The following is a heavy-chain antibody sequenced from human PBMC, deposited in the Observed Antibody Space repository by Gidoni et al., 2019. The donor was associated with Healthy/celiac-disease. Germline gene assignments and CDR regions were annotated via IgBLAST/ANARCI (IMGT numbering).Heavy chain of an antibody. J-gene: IGHJ4*02. CDR2: ISGSGGST. D-gene: IGHD4-4*01. V-gene: IGHV3-23*01. CDR1: FSSYA. Sequence: FSSYAMSWVRQAPGKGLEWVSAISGSGGSTYYADSVKGRFTISRDNSKNTLYLQMNSLRAEDTAVYYCAKDRVQRTTVALFFDYWGQGTLVTVSS. CDR3: AKDRVQRTTVALFFDY.